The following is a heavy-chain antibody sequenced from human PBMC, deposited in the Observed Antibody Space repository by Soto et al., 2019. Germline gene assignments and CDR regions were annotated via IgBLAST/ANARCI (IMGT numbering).Heavy chain of an antibody. D-gene: IGHD1-26*01. CDR3: AKDSTDYSGYVDY. V-gene: IGHV3-23*01. CDR2: LSASGGST. J-gene: IGHJ4*02. Sequence: GGSLRLSCAASGFTFSSYSMNWVRQAPGKGLEWVSTLSASGGSTYYADSVKGRFTISRDNSKNTLYLQMNSLRAEDTAVYYCAKDSTDYSGYVDYWGQGTLVTVSS. CDR1: GFTFSSYS.